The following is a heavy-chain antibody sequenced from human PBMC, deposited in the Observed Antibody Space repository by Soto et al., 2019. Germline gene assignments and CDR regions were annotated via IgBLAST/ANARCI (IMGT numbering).Heavy chain of an antibody. D-gene: IGHD3-22*01. CDR3: ARALFYSDSDGYYFEFDY. V-gene: IGHV2-26*01. J-gene: IGHJ4*02. CDR2: IISNDDK. Sequence: SGPTLVNPTETLTLTCSVSGFSLTDTRMGVSWIRQAPGKALEWLAHIISNDDKSYSTSLKSRLTISKDTSKSQVVLRMINMDPVDTGRYYCARALFYSDSDGYYFEFDYWGPGTLVTVSS. CDR1: GFSLTDTRMG.